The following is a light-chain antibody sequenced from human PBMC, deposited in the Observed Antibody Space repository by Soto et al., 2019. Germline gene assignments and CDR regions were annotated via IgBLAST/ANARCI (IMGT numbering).Light chain of an antibody. CDR3: QQYGSSPLT. CDR2: GAS. J-gene: IGKJ4*01. CDR1: QSVSSSY. Sequence: EIVLTQSPGTLSLSPGERATLSCRASQSVSSSYLAWYQQKPDQAPRLLIYGASSRATGIPDRFSGSGSGTDSTLTISRLEPEDFAVYYCQQYGSSPLTFGGGTKVEIK. V-gene: IGKV3-20*01.